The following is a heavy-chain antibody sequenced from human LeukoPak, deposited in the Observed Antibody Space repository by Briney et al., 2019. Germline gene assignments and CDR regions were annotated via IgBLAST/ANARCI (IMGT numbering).Heavy chain of an antibody. CDR1: GFTVSSNY. Sequence: GGSLRLSCAASGFTVSSNYMNWVRQAPGKGLEWVSYISSSSSTIYYADSVKGRFTISRDNAKNSLYLQMNSLRAEDTAVYYCASESYYGSGSENWFDPWGQGTLVTVSS. V-gene: IGHV3-48*04. D-gene: IGHD3-10*01. J-gene: IGHJ5*02. CDR2: ISSSSSTI. CDR3: ASESYYGSGSENWFDP.